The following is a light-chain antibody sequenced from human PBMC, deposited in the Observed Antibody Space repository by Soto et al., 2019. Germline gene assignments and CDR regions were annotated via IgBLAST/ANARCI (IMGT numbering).Light chain of an antibody. Sequence: QSALTQPASVSGSPGQSITMSCTGTSSDVGGYNIVSWYQQHPGKAPKLMIYDVNNRPSGVSNRFSGSKSGNTASLTISGLQAEDEADYYCSSYTNNNTEVFGGGTQLTVL. J-gene: IGLJ7*01. V-gene: IGLV2-14*01. CDR3: SSYTNNNTEV. CDR2: DVN. CDR1: SSDVGGYNI.